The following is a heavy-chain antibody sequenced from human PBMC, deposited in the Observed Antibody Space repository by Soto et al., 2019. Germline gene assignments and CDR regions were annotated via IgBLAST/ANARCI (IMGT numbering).Heavy chain of an antibody. J-gene: IGHJ4*02. V-gene: IGHV3-23*01. CDR1: GFTFSSYA. Sequence: GGSLRLSCAASGFTFSSYAMSWVRQAPGKGLEWVSAISGSGGSTYYADSVKGRFTISRDNSKNKRYLQMNSLRAEDTAVYYCAKERADIVLMVYAIRFDYWGQGTLVTVSS. D-gene: IGHD2-8*01. CDR3: AKERADIVLMVYAIRFDY. CDR2: ISGSGGST.